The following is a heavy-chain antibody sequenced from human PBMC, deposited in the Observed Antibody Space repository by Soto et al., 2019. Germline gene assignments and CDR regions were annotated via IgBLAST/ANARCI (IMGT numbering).Heavy chain of an antibody. CDR2: ISPYNDYT. CDR1: GYTFIRYG. V-gene: IGHV1-18*01. J-gene: IGHJ6*02. Sequence: QVQLVQSAGEVKKPGASVKVSCKASGYTFIRYGITWVRQAPGQGLEWMGWISPYNDYTIYAQKLQGRVTMTTDTTTTTVYLDVRSLKSHGPGLYYCASGGYYDNTWGKLRHYTLDVWGPGASGNVAS. CDR3: ASGGYYDNTWGKLRHYTLDV. D-gene: IGHD3-16*01.